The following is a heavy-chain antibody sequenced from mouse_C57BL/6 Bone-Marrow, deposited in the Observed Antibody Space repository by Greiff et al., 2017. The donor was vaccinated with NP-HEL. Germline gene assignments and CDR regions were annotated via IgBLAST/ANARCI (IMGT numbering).Heavy chain of an antibody. V-gene: IGHV14-4*01. CDR3: TTGLLYYFDY. D-gene: IGHD3-3*01. CDR1: GFNIKDDY. J-gene: IGHJ2*01. Sequence: EVKLVESGAELVRPGASVKLSCTASGFNIKDDYMHWVKQRPEQGLEWIGWIDPENGDTEYASKFQGKATITADPSSNTAYLQLSSLTSEDTAVYYCTTGLLYYFDYWGQGTTLTVSA. CDR2: IDPENGDT.